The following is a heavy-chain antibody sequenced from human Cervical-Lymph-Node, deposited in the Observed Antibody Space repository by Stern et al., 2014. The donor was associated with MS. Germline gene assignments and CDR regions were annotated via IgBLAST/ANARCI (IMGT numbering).Heavy chain of an antibody. CDR2: IYPYDADT. Sequence: VQLVQSGAEVKKPGESLKISCKLSGYSFTIYYIAWVRQMPGKGLEWMGVIYPYDADTTSSPSFQGQVTISADRSTTTAYLQWSSLRASDTAMYYCARHVQGFDYWGQGTLVTVSS. J-gene: IGHJ4*02. CDR3: ARHVQGFDY. V-gene: IGHV5-51*01. CDR1: GYSFTIYY.